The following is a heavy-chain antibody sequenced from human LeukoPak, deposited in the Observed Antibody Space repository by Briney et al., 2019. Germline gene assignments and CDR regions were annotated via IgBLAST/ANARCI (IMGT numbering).Heavy chain of an antibody. J-gene: IGHJ6*02. CDR1: GYTFTGYC. CDR3: ARVVSSIGYYYYYGMDV. CDR2: INPNSGGT. Sequence: ASVKVSCKASGYTFTGYCMHWVRQAPGQGLEWMGWINPNSGGTNYAQKFQGRVTMTRDTSISTAYMELSRLRSDDTAVYYCARVVSSIGYYYYYGMDVWGQGTTVTVSS. V-gene: IGHV1-2*02. D-gene: IGHD2-21*01.